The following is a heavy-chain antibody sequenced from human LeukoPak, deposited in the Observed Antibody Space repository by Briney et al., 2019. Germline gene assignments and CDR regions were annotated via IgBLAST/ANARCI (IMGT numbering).Heavy chain of an antibody. V-gene: IGHV1-2*02. D-gene: IGHD5-18*01. CDR2: INPNSGGT. CDR1: GYTFTGYY. Sequence: GASVKVSCKASGYTFTGYYMHWVRQAPGQGLEWMGWINPNSGGTNYAQKFQGRVTMTRDTSISTAYMELSSLRSDDTALYYCARDTLYSYGYDYWGQGTLVTVSS. CDR3: ARDTLYSYGYDY. J-gene: IGHJ4*02.